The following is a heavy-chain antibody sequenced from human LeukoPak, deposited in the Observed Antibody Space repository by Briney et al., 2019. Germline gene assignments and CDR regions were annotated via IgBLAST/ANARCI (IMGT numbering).Heavy chain of an antibody. V-gene: IGHV3-74*01. Sequence: GGSLRLSCAASGFPFSRYWMHWVRQAPGKGLVWVSRINTDGSTTSYAVSVKGRLTIPRDNAKNTLYLQMNSLRAADTAVYFCARAVGYCSGDSCYYYFDYWGQGTLVTVSS. CDR1: GFPFSRYW. CDR3: ARAVGYCSGDSCYYYFDY. CDR2: INTDGSTT. D-gene: IGHD2-15*01. J-gene: IGHJ4*02.